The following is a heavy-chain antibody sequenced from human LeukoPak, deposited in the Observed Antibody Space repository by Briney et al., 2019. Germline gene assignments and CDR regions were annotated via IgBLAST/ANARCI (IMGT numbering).Heavy chain of an antibody. CDR3: YSSGSYY. CDR1: GFTLSSYG. CDR2: IRYDGSNK. V-gene: IGHV3-30*02. Sequence: GSLRLSCAASGFTLSSYGMHWVRQAPGKGLEWVAFIRYDGSNKYYADSVKGRFTISRDNSKNTLYLQMNSLRAEDTAVYYSYSSGSYYWGQGTLVTVSS. D-gene: IGHD3-22*01. J-gene: IGHJ4*02.